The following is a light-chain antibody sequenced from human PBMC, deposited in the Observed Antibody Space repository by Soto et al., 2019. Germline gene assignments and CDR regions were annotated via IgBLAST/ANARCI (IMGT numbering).Light chain of an antibody. J-gene: IGKJ1*01. V-gene: IGKV3-20*01. Sequence: EMVLTQSPGPLSLSPGERATLSFSASQSVSSSYLAWYQQKPGQAPRLLIYGASSRATGIPDRFSGSGSGTDFTLTISRLEPEDFAVYYCQQYGSSPWTFGQGTKVDIK. CDR3: QQYGSSPWT. CDR1: QSVSSSY. CDR2: GAS.